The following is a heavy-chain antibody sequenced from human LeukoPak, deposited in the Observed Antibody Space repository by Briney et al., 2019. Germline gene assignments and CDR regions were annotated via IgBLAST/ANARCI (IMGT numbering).Heavy chain of an antibody. J-gene: IGHJ4*02. CDR3: ASPIHIVGATKWDYFDY. CDR2: INPNSGGT. D-gene: IGHD1-26*01. Sequence: ASVKVSCKASGYTFTGYYMHWVRQAPGQGLEWMGWINPNSGGTNYAQKFQGRVTMTRDTSISTAYMELSRLRSDETAVYYCASPIHIVGATKWDYFDYWGQGTLVTVSS. CDR1: GYTFTGYY. V-gene: IGHV1-2*02.